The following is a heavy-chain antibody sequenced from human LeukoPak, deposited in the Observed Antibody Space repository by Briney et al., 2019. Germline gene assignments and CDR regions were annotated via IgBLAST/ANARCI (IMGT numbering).Heavy chain of an antibody. J-gene: IGHJ3*02. V-gene: IGHV1-46*01. D-gene: IGHD3-22*01. CDR3: VRDHHRRLYDNQARDTFDI. CDR2: INPSGGST. CDR1: GYTFTSYY. Sequence: ASVKVSCKASGYTFTSYYMHWVRQAPGQGLEWMGIINPSGGSTSYAQKFQGRVTMTRDMSTSTVYMELSSLRSEDTAVYYCVRDHHRRLYDNQARDTFDIWGQGTMVTVSS.